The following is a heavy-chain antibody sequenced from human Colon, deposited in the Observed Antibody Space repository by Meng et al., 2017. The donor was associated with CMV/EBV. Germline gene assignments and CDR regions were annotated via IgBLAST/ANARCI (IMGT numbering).Heavy chain of an antibody. CDR1: GFTFSSYW. Sequence: GESLKISCAASGFTFSSYWMHWVRQAPGKGLVWVSRINSDGSSTNYADSVKGRITISRDNAKNTLYLQMNSLRAEDTAVYYCARVLKGMGYYYYGMDVWGQGTTVTVSS. CDR2: INSDGSST. CDR3: ARVLKGMGYYYYGMDV. V-gene: IGHV3-74*01. J-gene: IGHJ6*02. D-gene: IGHD2-8*01.